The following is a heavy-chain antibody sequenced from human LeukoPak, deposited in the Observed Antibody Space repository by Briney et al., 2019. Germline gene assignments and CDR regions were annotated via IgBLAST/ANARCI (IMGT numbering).Heavy chain of an antibody. CDR3: AKDREVTNLGYFQH. CDR2: IRVSGGST. J-gene: IGHJ1*01. D-gene: IGHD4-17*01. CDR1: GFTFSSYS. V-gene: IGHV3-23*01. Sequence: GGSLRLSCAASGFTFSSYSMSWVRQAPGKGLEWVSGIRVSGGSTFYADSVKGRFTISRDNSMDTLYLQMNSLRAEDTAVYFCAKDREVTNLGYFQHWGQVTLVTVSS.